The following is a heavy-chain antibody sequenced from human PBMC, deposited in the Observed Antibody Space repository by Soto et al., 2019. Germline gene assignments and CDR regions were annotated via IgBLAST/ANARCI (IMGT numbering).Heavy chain of an antibody. V-gene: IGHV3-23*01. CDR3: ARRSSSWYFDY. CDR1: GFTFSSYA. D-gene: IGHD6-13*01. Sequence: EVQLLESGGGLVQPGGSLRLSCAASGFTFSSYAMNWVRQAPGKGLEWVSVISGSGDSTYYADSVKGRFTISRDNSKNTLYLQRNGLRAEDTAEFDCARRSSSWYFDYWGQGTLVTVSS. CDR2: ISGSGDST. J-gene: IGHJ4*02.